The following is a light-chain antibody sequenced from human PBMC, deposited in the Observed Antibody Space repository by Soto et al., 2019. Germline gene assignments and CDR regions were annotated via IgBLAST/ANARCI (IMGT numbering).Light chain of an antibody. Sequence: QAVVTQPPSVSGAPGQRVTFSCIGSSSNTGADYDVHWYQQLPGTAPKLLIYGNFNRPSGVPDRFSGSKSGASAALAITGLQAEDEADYYCQSYDSSLGFVFGTGTKLTVL. CDR3: QSYDSSLGFV. CDR2: GNF. J-gene: IGLJ1*01. CDR1: SSNTGADYD. V-gene: IGLV1-40*03.